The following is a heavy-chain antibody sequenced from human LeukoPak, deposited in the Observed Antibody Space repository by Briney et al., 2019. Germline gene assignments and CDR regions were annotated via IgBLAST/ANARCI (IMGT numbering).Heavy chain of an antibody. D-gene: IGHD6-13*01. V-gene: IGHV1-2*02. CDR3: ARVDSSSWYPSDY. J-gene: IGHJ4*02. Sequence: GASVKVSCKASGYTFTSYDINWVRQAPGQGLEWMGWINPNSGGTNYAQKFQGRVTMTRDTSISTAYMELSRLRSDDTAVYYCARVDSSSWYPSDYWGQGTLVTVSS. CDR2: INPNSGGT. CDR1: GYTFTSYD.